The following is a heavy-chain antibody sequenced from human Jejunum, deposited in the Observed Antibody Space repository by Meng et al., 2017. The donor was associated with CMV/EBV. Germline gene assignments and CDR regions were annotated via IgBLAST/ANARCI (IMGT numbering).Heavy chain of an antibody. D-gene: IGHD2-8*02. CDR2: YSHSGDT. CDR1: GASITSGLW. J-gene: IGHJ5*02. V-gene: IGHV4-4*02. Sequence: CAVSGASITSGLWWSWVRQTPGKGLGWIGGYSHSGDTRYNPSLQSRVIISLHKTENQFSLELTSVTAADTGVYYCARSPGFWSLDPWGRGTLVTVSS. CDR3: ARSPGFWSLDP.